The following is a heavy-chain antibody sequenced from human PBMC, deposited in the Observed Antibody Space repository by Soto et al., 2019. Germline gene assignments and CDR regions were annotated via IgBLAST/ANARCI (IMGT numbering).Heavy chain of an antibody. CDR1: GFTPTTTP. Sequence: GGSLRLSCAGSGFTPTTTPLSWVRQAPGKGLEWVTTISGTASRTYYVDSVKGRFFISRDNSKNTVTLQMNNLTVDDTAVYYCAKGAPFDYWGQGTLVSVSS. J-gene: IGHJ4*02. CDR3: AKGAPFDY. V-gene: IGHV3-23*01. CDR2: ISGTASRT.